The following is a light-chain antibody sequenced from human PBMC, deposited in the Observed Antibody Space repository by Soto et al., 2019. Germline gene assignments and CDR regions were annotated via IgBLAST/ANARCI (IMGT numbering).Light chain of an antibody. Sequence: IQLTQSPSSLSASVGDRVTVTRRASQGISTFLALYQQKPGKAPKVLMYAASTLQSGVPSRFSGSGSGTDFTLTISGLPPEDSATYYCQQLNSTSLTFGGGTKVDIK. J-gene: IGKJ4*01. CDR3: QQLNSTSLT. CDR1: QGISTF. V-gene: IGKV1-9*01. CDR2: AAS.